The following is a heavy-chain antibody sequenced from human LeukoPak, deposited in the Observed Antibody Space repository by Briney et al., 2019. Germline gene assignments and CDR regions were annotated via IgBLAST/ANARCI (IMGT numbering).Heavy chain of an antibody. CDR1: GFTFSNYA. CDR2: ISGSGGST. CDR3: ANLPIGYDFWSGPDY. Sequence: AGGSLRLSWAASGFTFSNYAMNWVRQAPGKGLEWVSAISGSGGSTYYADSVKGRFTISRDNSKNPLYLQMNSLRAEDTAVYFCANLPIGYDFWSGPDYWGQGTLVTVSS. J-gene: IGHJ4*02. V-gene: IGHV3-23*01. D-gene: IGHD3-3*01.